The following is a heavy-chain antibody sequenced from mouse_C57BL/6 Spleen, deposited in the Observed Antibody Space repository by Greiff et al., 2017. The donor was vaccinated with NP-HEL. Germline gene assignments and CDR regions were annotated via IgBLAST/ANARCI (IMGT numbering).Heavy chain of an antibody. CDR3: ASYDYGAY. J-gene: IGHJ3*01. Sequence: VQLQQPGTDLVKPGASVKLSCKASGYTFTSYWMHWVQQRPGQGLEWIGNINPSNGGTNYNEKLKIKATLTVDKSSSTAYMQLSSLTSEASAVYYCASYDYGAYWGQGTLVTVSA. D-gene: IGHD2-4*01. CDR2: INPSNGGT. V-gene: IGHV1-53*01. CDR1: GYTFTSYW.